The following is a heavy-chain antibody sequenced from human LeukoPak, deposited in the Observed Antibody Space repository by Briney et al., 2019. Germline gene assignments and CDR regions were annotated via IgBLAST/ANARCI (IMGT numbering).Heavy chain of an antibody. CDR1: RFTFSSYS. Sequence: GGSLRLSCAASRFTFSSYSMNWVRQAPGKGLEWVSSISSSGSYIYYADSVKGRFTISRDNAKNSLYLQMNSLRAEDTAVYHCARAFGDFWSGYYPSYYNYYMDVWGKGTTVTVSS. V-gene: IGHV3-21*01. CDR3: ARAFGDFWSGYYPSYYNYYMDV. J-gene: IGHJ6*03. D-gene: IGHD3-3*01. CDR2: ISSSGSYI.